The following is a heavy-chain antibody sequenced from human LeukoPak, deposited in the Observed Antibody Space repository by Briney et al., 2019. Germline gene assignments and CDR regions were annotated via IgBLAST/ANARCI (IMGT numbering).Heavy chain of an antibody. D-gene: IGHD3-9*01. CDR1: GYSFNSHH. J-gene: IGHJ4*02. CDR3: ARDFDRSGDYHHFDV. Sequence: SCKTSGYSFNSHHVHWVRQAPGKGLEWVAVISKDGSDKYYPGSVRGRFTISRDNSKNTIYLQMDSLRAEDTAVYYCARDFDRSGDYHHFDVWGQGTLVTVSS. V-gene: IGHV3-30-3*01. CDR2: ISKDGSDK.